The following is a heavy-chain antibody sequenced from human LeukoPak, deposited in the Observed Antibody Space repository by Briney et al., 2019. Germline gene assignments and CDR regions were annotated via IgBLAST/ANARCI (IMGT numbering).Heavy chain of an antibody. J-gene: IGHJ6*02. V-gene: IGHV3-30-3*01. Sequence: GGSLRLSCAASGFIFSGSAIHWVRQAPGKGLEWVAVISYDGSNKYYADSVKGRFTISRDNSKNTLYLQMNSLRAEDTAVYYCARDLSGISSGWYGSYYYYGMDVWGQGTTVTVSS. D-gene: IGHD6-19*01. CDR3: ARDLSGISSGWYGSYYYYGMDV. CDR1: GFIFSGSA. CDR2: ISYDGSNK.